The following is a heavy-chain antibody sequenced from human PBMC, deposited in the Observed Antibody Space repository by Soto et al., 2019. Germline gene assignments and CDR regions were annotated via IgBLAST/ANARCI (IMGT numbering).Heavy chain of an antibody. Sequence: QVHLLQSGAEVRKPGTAMNVSCTVSGHTLTELSIHWVRQAPGKGLEWVGGFDPEDGEPKFAREFQGRITVTEDTSTETAYLGLSSPKSEDTAVYYCTTDPVRGYSYGNWGQGTLVTVSS. V-gene: IGHV1-24*01. CDR3: TTDPVRGYSYGN. D-gene: IGHD5-18*01. CDR2: FDPEDGEP. J-gene: IGHJ4*02. CDR1: GHTLTELS.